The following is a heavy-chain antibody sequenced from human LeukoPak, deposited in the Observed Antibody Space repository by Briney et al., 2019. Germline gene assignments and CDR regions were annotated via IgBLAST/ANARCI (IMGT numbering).Heavy chain of an antibody. Sequence: SETLSLTCTVSGGSISSSSYYWGWIRQPPGKGLEWIGSIYYSGSTYYNPSLKSRVTISVDTSKNQFSLKLSSVTAADTAVYYCARAARQVRWEPTGIDYWGQGTLVTVSS. V-gene: IGHV4-39*07. J-gene: IGHJ4*02. CDR2: IYYSGST. CDR3: ARAARQVRWEPTGIDY. D-gene: IGHD1-26*01. CDR1: GGSISSSSYY.